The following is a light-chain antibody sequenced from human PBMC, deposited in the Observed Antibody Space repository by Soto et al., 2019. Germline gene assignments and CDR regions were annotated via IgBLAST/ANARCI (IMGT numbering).Light chain of an antibody. CDR2: LGS. V-gene: IGKV2-28*01. J-gene: IGKJ1*01. Sequence: DIVMTQSPLSLPVTPGEPASISCRSSQSLLHRNGRNYLDWYLQRPGQSPNLLIYLGSNRASGVPDRFSGSGSGTDFTLKISRVEAEDVGVYYCMQALQTPRTFGQGTKVEIK. CDR3: MQALQTPRT. CDR1: QSLLHRNGRNY.